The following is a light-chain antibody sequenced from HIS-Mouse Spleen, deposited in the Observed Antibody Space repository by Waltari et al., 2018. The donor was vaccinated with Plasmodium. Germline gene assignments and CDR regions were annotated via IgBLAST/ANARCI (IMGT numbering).Light chain of an antibody. CDR1: ALPTKY. Sequence: SYELTQPPSVSVSPGQTARITCPGDALPTKYAYWYQQKSGQAPVLVIYEDSKRPSGIPERFSGSNSGNTATLTISGTQAMDEADYYCQAWDSSTVVFGGGTKLTVL. J-gene: IGLJ2*01. CDR2: EDS. CDR3: QAWDSSTVV. V-gene: IGLV3-1*01.